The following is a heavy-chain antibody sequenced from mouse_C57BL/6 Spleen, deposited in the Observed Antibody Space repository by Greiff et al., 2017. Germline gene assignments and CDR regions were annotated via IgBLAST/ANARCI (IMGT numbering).Heavy chain of an antibody. CDR2: IYPSDSET. V-gene: IGHV1-61*01. Sequence: VQLQQPGAELVRPGSSVKLSCKASGYTFTSYWMDWVKQRPGQGLECIGNIYPSDSETHYNQKFKDKATLTVDKSSSTAYMQLSSLTSEDSAVYYCARWSLYPDYYAMDYWGQGTSVTVSS. CDR3: ARWSLYPDYYAMDY. D-gene: IGHD6-1*01. J-gene: IGHJ4*01. CDR1: GYTFTSYW.